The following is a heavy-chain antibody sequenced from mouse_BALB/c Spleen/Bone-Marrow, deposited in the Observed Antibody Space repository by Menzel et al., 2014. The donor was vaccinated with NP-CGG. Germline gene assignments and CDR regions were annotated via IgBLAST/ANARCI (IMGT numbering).Heavy chain of an antibody. CDR2: TDPYSGTT. CDR1: GYSFTGYN. Sequence: EVQLQQSGPDLEKPGASVKISCKASGYSFTGYNMNWVKQGNGKSLEWIGNTDPYSGTTNYNQKFKGKATLTVDKSSSTAYMQLKSLTSEDSAVYYCARYGNYFDYWGQGTTLTVSS. V-gene: IGHV1-39*01. CDR3: ARYGNYFDY. D-gene: IGHD2-1*01. J-gene: IGHJ2*01.